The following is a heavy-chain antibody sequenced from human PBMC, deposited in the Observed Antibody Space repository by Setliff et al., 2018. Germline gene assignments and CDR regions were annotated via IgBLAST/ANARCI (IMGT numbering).Heavy chain of an antibody. CDR2: IYYSGST. J-gene: IGHJ3*02. CDR1: GGFISSGDYY. V-gene: IGHV4-30-4*08. D-gene: IGHD3-22*01. CDR3: ASAPLLYSDSSGLSGTFDI. Sequence: PSETLSLTCTVSGGFISSGDYYWSWIRQPPGKGLEFVGYIYYSGSTYYNPSLKSRVTISIDTSKNQFSLKVNSVTAADTAVYYCASAPLLYSDSSGLSGTFDIWGQGTMVTVSS.